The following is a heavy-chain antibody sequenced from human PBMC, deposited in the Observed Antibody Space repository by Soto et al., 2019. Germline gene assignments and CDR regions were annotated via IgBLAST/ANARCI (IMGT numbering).Heavy chain of an antibody. CDR3: ARGPPSGYYDSSGYYGY. CDR1: GGTFSSYA. CDR2: IIPIFGTA. J-gene: IGHJ4*02. D-gene: IGHD3-22*01. V-gene: IGHV1-69*01. Sequence: QVQLVQSGAEVKKPGSSVKVSCKASGGTFSSYAISWVRQAPGQGLEWMGGIIPIFGTANYAQKFQGRVTITADESTSTAYMELSSLRSEDTAVYYCARGPPSGYYDSSGYYGYWGQGTLVTVSS.